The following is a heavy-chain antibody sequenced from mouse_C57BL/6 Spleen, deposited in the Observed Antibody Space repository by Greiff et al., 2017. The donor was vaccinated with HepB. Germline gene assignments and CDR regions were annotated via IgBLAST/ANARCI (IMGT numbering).Heavy chain of an antibody. CDR3: TTDYYGSSRYWYFDV. Sequence: EVKLQESGAELVRPGASVKLSCTASGFNIKDYYMHWVKQRPEQGLEWIGRIDPEDGDTEYAPKFQGKATMTADTSSNTAYLQLSSLTSEDTAVYYCTTDYYGSSRYWYFDVWGTGTTVTVSS. CDR2: IDPEDGDT. J-gene: IGHJ1*03. CDR1: GFNIKDYY. D-gene: IGHD1-1*01. V-gene: IGHV14-1*01.